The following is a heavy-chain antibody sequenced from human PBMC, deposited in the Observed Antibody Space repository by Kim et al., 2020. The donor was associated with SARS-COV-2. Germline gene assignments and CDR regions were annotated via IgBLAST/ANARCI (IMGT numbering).Heavy chain of an antibody. CDR3: ARGGESIVVVPAVLNYFD. Sequence: SETLSLTCTVSGGSISSYYWSWIRQPPGKGLEWIGYIYYSGSTNYNPSLKSRVTISVDTSKNQFSLKLSSVTAADTAVYYCARGGESIVVVPAVLNYFD. J-gene: IGHJ4*01. V-gene: IGHV4-59*08. CDR1: GGSISSYY. D-gene: IGHD2-2*01. CDR2: IYYSGST.